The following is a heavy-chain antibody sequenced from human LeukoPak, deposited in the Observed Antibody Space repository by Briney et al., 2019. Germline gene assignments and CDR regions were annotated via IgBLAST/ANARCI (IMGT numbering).Heavy chain of an antibody. D-gene: IGHD6-6*01. CDR2: INPNSGGT. Sequence: ASVKVSCKASGYTFTSYGISWVRQAPGQGLEWMGWINPNSGGTNYAQKFQGRVTMTRDTSISTAYMELSRLRSDDTAVYYCAREGLEYFDYWGQGTLVTVSS. V-gene: IGHV1-2*02. J-gene: IGHJ4*02. CDR1: GYTFTSYG. CDR3: AREGLEYFDY.